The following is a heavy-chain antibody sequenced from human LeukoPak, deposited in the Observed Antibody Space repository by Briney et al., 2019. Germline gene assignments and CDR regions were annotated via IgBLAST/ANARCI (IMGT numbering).Heavy chain of an antibody. D-gene: IGHD3-22*01. V-gene: IGHV3-30*02. CDR3: AKAPGGYYYFYDY. Sequence: GGSLRLSCAASRFTFSSYGMHWVRQAPGKGLEWVAFIRYDGSNKYYADSVKGRFTISRDNSKNTLYLQMNSLRAEDTAVYYCAKAPGGYYYFYDYWGQGTLVTVSS. CDR1: RFTFSSYG. J-gene: IGHJ4*02. CDR2: IRYDGSNK.